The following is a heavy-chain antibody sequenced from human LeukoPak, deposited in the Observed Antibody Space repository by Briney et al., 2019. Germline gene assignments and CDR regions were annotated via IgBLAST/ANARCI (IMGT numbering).Heavy chain of an antibody. CDR3: ASLSGLRLNY. CDR1: GGSISGYY. CDR2: ISHRGST. V-gene: IGHV4-59*08. J-gene: IGHJ4*02. D-gene: IGHD3-3*01. Sequence: SLSLTCTVSGGSISGYYWSWIRQPPGKGLEWIGYISHRGSTNYNPSLKSRVTISVDTSKNQFSLKLSSVTAADTAVYFCASLSGLRLNYWGQGTLVTVPA.